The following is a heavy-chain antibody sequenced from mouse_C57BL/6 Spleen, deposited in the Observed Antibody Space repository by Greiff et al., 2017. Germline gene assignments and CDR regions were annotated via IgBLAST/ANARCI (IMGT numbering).Heavy chain of an antibody. CDR2: IYPNNGGN. CDR1: GYTFPDSY. D-gene: IGHD1-1*01. Sequence: VQLKQSGPELVKPGAPVKMPCKASGYTFPDSYFHWVNQTNGKSLEWIGYIYPNNGGNGYNQKFKGKATLTVDKSSSTAYMELRSLTSEDSAVYYCARSTYGSSYWYFDVWGTGTTVTVSS. V-gene: IGHV1-34*01. J-gene: IGHJ1*03. CDR3: ARSTYGSSYWYFDV.